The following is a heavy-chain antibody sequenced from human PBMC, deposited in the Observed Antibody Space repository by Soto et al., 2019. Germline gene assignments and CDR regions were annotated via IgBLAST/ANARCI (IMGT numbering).Heavy chain of an antibody. Sequence: GGSLRLSCSASGFTFTTNPMHWVRQAPGKGLEYVSAISTDGDRTYYADSVKGRFTISRDNSKNTLFLQMTSLRPEDTAVYYCVKRAATNSAYFDYWGQGTLVTVSS. CDR2: ISTDGDRT. D-gene: IGHD6-13*01. V-gene: IGHV3-64D*08. CDR3: VKRAATNSAYFDY. J-gene: IGHJ4*02. CDR1: GFTFTTNP.